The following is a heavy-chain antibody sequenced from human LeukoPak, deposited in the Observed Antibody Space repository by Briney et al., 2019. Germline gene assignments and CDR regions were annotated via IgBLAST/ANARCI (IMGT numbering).Heavy chain of an antibody. V-gene: IGHV3-7*01. Sequence: GGSLRLSCAASGFTFSSYWMSWVRQAPGKGLEWVANIKQDGSEKYYVDSVKGRFTISRDNAKNSLYLQINSLRAEDTAVYYCARDLKYYCTNGVCYTVGAFDIWGQGTMVTVSS. J-gene: IGHJ3*02. CDR2: IKQDGSEK. D-gene: IGHD2-8*01. CDR1: GFTFSSYW. CDR3: ARDLKYYCTNGVCYTVGAFDI.